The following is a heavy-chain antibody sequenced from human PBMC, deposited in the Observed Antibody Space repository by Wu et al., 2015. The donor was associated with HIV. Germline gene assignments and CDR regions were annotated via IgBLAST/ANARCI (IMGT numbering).Heavy chain of an antibody. CDR3: VRDHPDCSSSSCTN. D-gene: IGHD2-2*01. Sequence: QGQLVQSGAEVKKPGASVKVSCKASGYTFIGYYIHWVRQAPGQGLEWMGWINPNVGDTNYAQKFQGRVTMTRDTSITTAYMELSRLRSDDTAVYYCVRDHPDCSSSSCTNWGQGTLVTVSS. V-gene: IGHV1-2*02. CDR1: GYTFIGYY. J-gene: IGHJ4*02. CDR2: INPNVGDT.